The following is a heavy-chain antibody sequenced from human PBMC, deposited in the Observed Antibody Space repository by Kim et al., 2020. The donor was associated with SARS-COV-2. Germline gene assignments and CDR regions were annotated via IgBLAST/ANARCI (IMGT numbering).Heavy chain of an antibody. Sequence: GGSLRLSCAASGFTFSSYEMNWVRQAPGKGLEWVSYISGFGSSIYYADSVKGRFTISRDNAKNSLYLQMNSLRAEDTAVYYCARETNDWREGDGMDVWGQGTTVTVSS. J-gene: IGHJ6*02. CDR1: GFTFSSYE. CDR2: ISGFGSSI. D-gene: IGHD2-8*01. V-gene: IGHV3-48*03. CDR3: ARETNDWREGDGMDV.